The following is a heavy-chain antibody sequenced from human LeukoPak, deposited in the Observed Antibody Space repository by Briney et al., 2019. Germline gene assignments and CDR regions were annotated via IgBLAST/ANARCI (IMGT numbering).Heavy chain of an antibody. V-gene: IGHV4-31*03. CDR1: GGSISSGGYY. CDR3: ARETENYGYPDY. Sequence: SETLSLTCTVSGGSISSGGYYWSWIRQHPGKGLEWIGYVYYSGSTYYNPSLKSRVAISVDTSKNQFSLKLSSVTAADTAVYYCARETENYGYPDYWGQGTLVTVSS. J-gene: IGHJ4*02. D-gene: IGHD5-24*01. CDR2: VYYSGST.